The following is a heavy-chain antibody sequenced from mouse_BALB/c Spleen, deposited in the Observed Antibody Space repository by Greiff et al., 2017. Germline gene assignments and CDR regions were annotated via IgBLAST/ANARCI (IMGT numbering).Heavy chain of an antibody. CDR3: ARDGYYGSSPYY. CDR2: ISSGSSTI. V-gene: IGHV5-17*02. D-gene: IGHD1-1*01. J-gene: IGHJ2*01. CDR1: GFTFSSFG. Sequence: EVMLVESGGGLVQPGGSRKLSCAASGFTFSSFGMHWVRQAPEKGLEWVAYISSGSSTIYYADTVKGRFTISRDNPKNTLFLQMTSLRSEDTAMYYCARDGYYGSSPYYWGQGTTLTVSS.